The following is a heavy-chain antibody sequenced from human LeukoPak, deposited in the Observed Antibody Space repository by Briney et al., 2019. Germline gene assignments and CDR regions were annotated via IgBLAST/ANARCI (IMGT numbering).Heavy chain of an antibody. J-gene: IGHJ5*02. CDR3: ARPLYGSGSYYNLPRWFDP. D-gene: IGHD3-10*01. Sequence: GGSLRLSCAASGFTFSSYWMSWVRQAPGKGLEWVANIKQDGSEKYYVDSVKGRFTISRDNAENSLYLQTNSLRAEDTAMYYCARPLYGSGSYYNLPRWFDPWGQGTLVTVSS. CDR1: GFTFSSYW. V-gene: IGHV3-7*03. CDR2: IKQDGSEK.